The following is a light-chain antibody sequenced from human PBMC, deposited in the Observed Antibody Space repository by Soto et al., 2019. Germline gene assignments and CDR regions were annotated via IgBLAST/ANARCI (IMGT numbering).Light chain of an antibody. J-gene: IGKJ3*01. CDR1: QSVSSN. CDR3: QQYNNWPPFT. Sequence: EIVMTQSPATLSVSPGERATLSCRASQSVSSNLAWYQQKPGQAPRLLIYGASTRATDIPARFSGSESRTEFTHSISSLQSEDFAVYYCQQYNNWPPFTFGPGTKVDIK. V-gene: IGKV3-15*01. CDR2: GAS.